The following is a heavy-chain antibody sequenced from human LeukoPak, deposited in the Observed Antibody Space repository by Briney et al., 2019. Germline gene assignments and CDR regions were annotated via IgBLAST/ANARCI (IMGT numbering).Heavy chain of an antibody. Sequence: PSETLSLTCTVSGYSISSGYYWGWIRQPPGKGLEWIGSIYHSGSTYYNPSLKSRVTISVDTSKNQFSLKLSSVTAADTAVYYCARNGPTAAGAFDIWGQGTTVIVSS. CDR1: GYSISSGYY. D-gene: IGHD6-13*01. CDR3: ARNGPTAAGAFDI. J-gene: IGHJ3*02. V-gene: IGHV4-38-2*02. CDR2: IYHSGST.